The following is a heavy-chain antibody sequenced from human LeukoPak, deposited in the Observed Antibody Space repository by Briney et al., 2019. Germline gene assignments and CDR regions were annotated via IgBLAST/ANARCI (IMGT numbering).Heavy chain of an antibody. J-gene: IGHJ4*02. D-gene: IGHD4-23*01. CDR1: GFTLSDHY. CDR3: TRGGLYGGSSAFDY. V-gene: IGHV3-72*01. Sequence: GGSLRLSCAASGFTLSDHYMDWVRQAPGKGLEWVGRSRNKAGSYTTVYAASVNGRFTISRDDSRSSLYLQMNSLKTEDTAVYYCTRGGLYGGSSAFDYWGQGTLVTVSS. CDR2: SRNKAGSYTT.